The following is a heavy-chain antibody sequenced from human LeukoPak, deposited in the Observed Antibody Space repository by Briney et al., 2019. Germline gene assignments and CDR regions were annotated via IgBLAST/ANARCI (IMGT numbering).Heavy chain of an antibody. J-gene: IGHJ6*03. CDR3: AKGGDPYYYYYYMDV. D-gene: IGHD3-16*01. CDR2: ISGSGGST. CDR1: GFTFSSYA. Sequence: GGSLRLSCAASGFTFSSYAMSWVRQAPGKGLEWVPAISGSGGSTYYADSVKGRFTISRDNSKNTLHLQMNGLRAEDTALYYGAKGGDPYYYYYYMDVWGKGTTVTVSS. V-gene: IGHV3-23*01.